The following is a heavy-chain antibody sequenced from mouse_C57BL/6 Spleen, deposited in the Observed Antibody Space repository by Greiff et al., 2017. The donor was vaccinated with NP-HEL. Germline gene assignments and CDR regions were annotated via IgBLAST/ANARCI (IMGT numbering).Heavy chain of an antibody. D-gene: IGHD2-3*01. V-gene: IGHV1-26*01. CDR3: ARSMMVLRMVYYAMDY. Sequence: EVQLQQSGPELVKPGASVKISCKASGYTFTDYYMNWVKQSHGKSLEWIGDINPNNGGTSYNQKFKGKATLTVDKSSSTAYMELRSLTSEDSAVYYCARSMMVLRMVYYAMDYWGQGTTVTVSS. J-gene: IGHJ4*01. CDR1: GYTFTDYY. CDR2: INPNNGGT.